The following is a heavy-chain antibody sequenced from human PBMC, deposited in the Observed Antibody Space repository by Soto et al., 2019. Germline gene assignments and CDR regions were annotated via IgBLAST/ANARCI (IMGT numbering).Heavy chain of an antibody. CDR3: ARWPQPRYTADPYAVDV. J-gene: IGHJ6*01. CDR1: GGTFSSSG. CDR2: IVPSLDTT. Sequence: QVHLVQSGTEVKKPGSSVKVSCKASGGTFSSSGFSWVRQAPGQGLEWMGMIVPSLDTTNYAQKFQARVTITADEVTSTAYMELRSLRSDDTAVYYCARWPQPRYTADPYAVDVWGQGTRVSVSS. V-gene: IGHV1-69*11. D-gene: IGHD3-16*02.